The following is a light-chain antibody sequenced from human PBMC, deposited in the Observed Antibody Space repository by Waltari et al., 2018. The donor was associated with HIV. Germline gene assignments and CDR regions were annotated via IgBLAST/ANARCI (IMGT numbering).Light chain of an antibody. CDR1: QTVGSF. CDR2: DAS. J-gene: IGKJ1*01. Sequence: VLTQSPATLSLSPGERATLSCRASQTVGSFLAWYQQRPGQAPRLLIYDASNRATDIPGRFSGSGSGTDFTLTISSLEPEDFPVYYCQQRTNWLWTFGQGTMVEIK. V-gene: IGKV3-11*01. CDR3: QQRTNWLWT.